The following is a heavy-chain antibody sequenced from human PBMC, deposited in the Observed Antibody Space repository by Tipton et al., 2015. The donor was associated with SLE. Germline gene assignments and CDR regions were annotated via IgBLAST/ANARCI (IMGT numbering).Heavy chain of an antibody. J-gene: IGHJ4*02. Sequence: TLSLTCTISGGSISSYYWSWIRQPPGKGLEWIGNIYYSGNTNYNPSLKSRVTISVDTSNNQFSLKLSSVTAADTAVYYCARRPANNSQFDSWGQGTLVTVSS. V-gene: IGHV4-59*08. CDR2: IYYSGNT. D-gene: IGHD2-15*01. CDR1: GGSISSYY. CDR3: ARRPANNSQFDS.